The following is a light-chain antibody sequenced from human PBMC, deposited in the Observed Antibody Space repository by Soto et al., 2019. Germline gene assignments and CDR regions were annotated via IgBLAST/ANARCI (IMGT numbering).Light chain of an antibody. CDR2: EVS. V-gene: IGLV2-8*01. CDR1: SSDVGGYNY. CDR3: SAYAGSKRGV. Sequence: QSALTQPPSASGSPGQSVTISCTGTSSDVGGYNYVSWYQQHPGKAPKLMIYEVSKRPSGVPDRFSGSKSGNTASLTVSGLPAEDEAGYYCSAYAGSKRGVFGTGTKVTVL. J-gene: IGLJ1*01.